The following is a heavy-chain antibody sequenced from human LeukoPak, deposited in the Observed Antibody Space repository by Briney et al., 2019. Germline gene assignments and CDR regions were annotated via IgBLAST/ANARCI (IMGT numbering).Heavy chain of an antibody. V-gene: IGHV3-7*01. CDR3: AREGAGDITGTIDAFDI. J-gene: IGHJ3*02. D-gene: IGHD1-20*01. CDR2: IKQDGSEK. CDR1: GFTFSSYW. Sequence: PGGSLRLSCAASGFTFSSYWMSWVRQAPGKGLEWVANIKQDGSEKYYVDSVKGRFTISRDNAKNSLYLQMNSLRAEDTAVYYCAREGAGDITGTIDAFDIWGQGTMVTVSS.